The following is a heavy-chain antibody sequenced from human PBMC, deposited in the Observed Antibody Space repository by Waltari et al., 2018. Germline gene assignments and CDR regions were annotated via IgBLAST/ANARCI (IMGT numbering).Heavy chain of an antibody. CDR2: IYYGGST. V-gene: IGHV4-39*01. D-gene: IGHD3-10*01. J-gene: IGHJ4*02. CDR3: ARQGSGSPREDY. Sequence: QLQLQESGPGLVKPSETLSLTCTVSGGSISSSSYYWGWIRQPPGKGLEWIGSIYYGGSTYYNPSLKSRVTISVDTSKNQFSLKLSSVTAADTAVYYCARQGSGSPREDYWGQGTLVTVSS. CDR1: GGSISSSSYY.